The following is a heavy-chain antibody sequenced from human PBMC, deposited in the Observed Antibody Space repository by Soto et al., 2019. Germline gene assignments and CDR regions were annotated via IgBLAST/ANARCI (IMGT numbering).Heavy chain of an antibody. Sequence: QVQLQESGPGLVKPSETLSLTCTVSGDSISSNYWSWIRQPPGRGLEWIGLIYSSGSTTSNPSLKSRLTMSVDTSKNQFSLKLTSVTAADTAVYYCARADSSNWHLQDYYGMDVWGQGTTVTVSS. CDR1: GDSISSNY. CDR2: IYSSGST. V-gene: IGHV4-59*01. CDR3: ARADSSNWHLQDYYGMDV. J-gene: IGHJ6*02. D-gene: IGHD6-13*01.